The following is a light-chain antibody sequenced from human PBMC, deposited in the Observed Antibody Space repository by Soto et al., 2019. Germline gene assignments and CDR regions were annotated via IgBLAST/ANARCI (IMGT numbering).Light chain of an antibody. CDR2: AAS. V-gene: IGKV1-9*01. CDR1: QVISSY. CDR3: QQLET. J-gene: IGKJ1*01. Sequence: DIQLTQSPSLLSASVGDRVTITCRASQVISSYLAWYQQKPGKAPKLLIYAASTLQNGVPSRFSGSGSGTEFTLTISSLQPEDFATYYCQQLETFGQGTKVEIK.